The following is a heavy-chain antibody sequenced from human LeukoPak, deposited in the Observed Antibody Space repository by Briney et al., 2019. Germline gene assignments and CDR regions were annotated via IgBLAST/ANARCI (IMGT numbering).Heavy chain of an antibody. V-gene: IGHV3-21*01. CDR3: ARVLGGTLDQGGFDY. J-gene: IGHJ4*02. CDR1: GFTFSSYS. Sequence: GSLRLSCAASGFTFSSYSMNWVRQAPGKGLGWVSSISSSSYIYYADSVKGRFTISRDNAKNSLYLQMNSLRAEDTAVYYCARVLGGTLDQGGFDYWGQGTLVTVSS. D-gene: IGHD1-7*01. CDR2: ISSSSYI.